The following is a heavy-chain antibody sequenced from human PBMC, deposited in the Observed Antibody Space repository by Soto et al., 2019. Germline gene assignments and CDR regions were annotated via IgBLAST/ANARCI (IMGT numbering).Heavy chain of an antibody. Sequence: QVQLLQSGAEVKKPGASVKVSCKASGYTFTNYGITWVRQAPGQGLEWMGWISAYNGNTHYTQRLQGRVTMTTDTSTSTAYMELRGLRSDDTAVYYCARVRQIVGYFYYYMDVWGKGTPVTVSS. CDR3: ARVRQIVGYFYYYMDV. D-gene: IGHD6-6*01. J-gene: IGHJ6*03. CDR2: ISAYNGNT. V-gene: IGHV1-18*01. CDR1: GYTFTNYG.